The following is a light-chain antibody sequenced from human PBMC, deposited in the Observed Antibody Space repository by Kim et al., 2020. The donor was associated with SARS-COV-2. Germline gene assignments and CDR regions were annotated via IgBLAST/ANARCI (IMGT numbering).Light chain of an antibody. CDR3: NSRDSNDNVV. CDR2: GKN. J-gene: IGLJ2*01. Sequence: SSELTLDPAVSVALGQTVRITCQGDSLRSYYATWYQQKPGQAPILVIYGKNNRPSGIPDRFSGSSSGNTASLTITGTQAGDEADYYCNSRDSNDNVVFGGGTQLTVL. CDR1: SLRSYY. V-gene: IGLV3-19*01.